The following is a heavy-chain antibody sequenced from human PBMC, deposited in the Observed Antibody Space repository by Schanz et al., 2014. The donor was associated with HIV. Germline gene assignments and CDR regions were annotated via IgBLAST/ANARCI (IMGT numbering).Heavy chain of an antibody. Sequence: EVQLLESGGGLVQPGGSLRLSCAASRFTFSSYAMSWVRQAPGKGLEWVSLISGSGGHTYYADSVKGRFTISRDSSKNTLYLQINSLRAEDTAVYYCARDAASHSYGSTMDVWGQGTTVTVSS. J-gene: IGHJ6*02. D-gene: IGHD5-18*01. CDR1: RFTFSSYA. CDR3: ARDAASHSYGSTMDV. CDR2: ISGSGGHT. V-gene: IGHV3-23*01.